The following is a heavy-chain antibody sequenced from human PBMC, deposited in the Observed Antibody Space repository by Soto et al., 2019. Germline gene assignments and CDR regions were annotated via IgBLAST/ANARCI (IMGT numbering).Heavy chain of an antibody. Sequence: QVQLVQSGAEVKKPGASVKVSCKASGYTFTSYGISWVRQAPGQGLEWMGWISAYNGNTNYAQKLQGRVTMTTDTSKSTAYMELRSLRSDDTAVYYCARDRRPTYYYDSSGYSVGGYWGQGTLVTVSS. CDR3: ARDRRPTYYYDSSGYSVGGY. D-gene: IGHD3-22*01. J-gene: IGHJ4*02. V-gene: IGHV1-18*01. CDR2: ISAYNGNT. CDR1: GYTFTSYG.